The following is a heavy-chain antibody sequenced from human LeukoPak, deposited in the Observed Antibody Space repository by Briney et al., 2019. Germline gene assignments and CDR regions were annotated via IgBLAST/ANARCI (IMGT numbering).Heavy chain of an antibody. Sequence: SETLSLTCTVSGGSISSYYWSWIRQPPGKGLEWIGYIYYSGSTNYNPSLKSRVTISVDTSKNQFSLKLSSVTAADTAVYYCARAPPGIAVAGTRFDYWGQGTLVTVSS. CDR3: ARAPPGIAVAGTRFDY. CDR2: IYYSGST. V-gene: IGHV4-59*08. CDR1: GGSISSYY. J-gene: IGHJ4*02. D-gene: IGHD6-19*01.